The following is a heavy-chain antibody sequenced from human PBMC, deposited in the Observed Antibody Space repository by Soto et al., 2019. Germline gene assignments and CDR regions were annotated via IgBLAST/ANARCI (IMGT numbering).Heavy chain of an antibody. CDR1: GFPFSSYA. V-gene: IGHV3-30-3*01. D-gene: IGHD3-16*01. CDR3: ARDSAGIFWGSYLDY. CDR2: ISYDGSNK. Sequence: GGSLRLSCAASGFPFSSYAMHWVRQAPGKGLEWVAVISYDGSNKYYADSVKGRFTISRDNSKNTLYLQMNSLRAEDTAVYYCARDSAGIFWGSYLDYGGQGTLVTVSS. J-gene: IGHJ4*02.